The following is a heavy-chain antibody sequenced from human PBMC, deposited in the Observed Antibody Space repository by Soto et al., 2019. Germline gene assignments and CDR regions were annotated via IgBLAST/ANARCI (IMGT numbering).Heavy chain of an antibody. J-gene: IGHJ4*02. V-gene: IGHV1-18*01. D-gene: IGHD7-27*01. CDR3: AKGHWGYIAGHFDY. CDR2: ISAYNGNT. CDR1: GYTFTSYG. Sequence: GASVKVSCKASGYTFTSYGISWVRQAPGQGLEWMGWISAYNGNTNYAQKLQGRVTMTTDTSTSTAYMELRSLRSDDTAVYYCAKGHWGYIAGHFDYWGQGTLVTVSS.